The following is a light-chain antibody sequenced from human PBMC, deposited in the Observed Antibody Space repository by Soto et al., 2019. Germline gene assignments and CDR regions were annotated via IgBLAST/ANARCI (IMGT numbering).Light chain of an antibody. CDR1: SSDVGGYNY. J-gene: IGLJ1*01. Sequence: QSALTQPRSVSGSPGQSVTISCTGTSSDVGGYNYVSWYQQHPGKAPKLMIYDVSKRPSGVPDRFSGSKSGNTASLTISGLQAEDEADYYCCPYAGSYTPFVFGTGTKSTVL. CDR2: DVS. CDR3: CPYAGSYTPFV. V-gene: IGLV2-11*01.